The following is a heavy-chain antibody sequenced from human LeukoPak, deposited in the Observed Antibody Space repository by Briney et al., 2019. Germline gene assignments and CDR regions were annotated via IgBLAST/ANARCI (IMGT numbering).Heavy chain of an antibody. Sequence: SETLSLTCTVSGYSISSGYQWGWLRQPPGKGLEWIGNIYQSGSTYYNPSLKSRVTISVDTSKNQFSLKLNSVTAADTAVFYCARVGCSGPYCYNRGDNWFDPWGQGTLVTVSS. CDR1: GYSISSGYQ. CDR3: ARVGCSGPYCYNRGDNWFDP. J-gene: IGHJ5*02. V-gene: IGHV4-38-2*02. CDR2: IYQSGST. D-gene: IGHD2-2*02.